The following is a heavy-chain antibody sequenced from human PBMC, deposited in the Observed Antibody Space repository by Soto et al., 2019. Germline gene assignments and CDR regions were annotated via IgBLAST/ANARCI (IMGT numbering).Heavy chain of an antibody. CDR1: GFSFRTYA. CDR3: AYYVRGPTFYVDS. V-gene: IGHV3-23*01. J-gene: IGHJ4*02. D-gene: IGHD3-10*02. Sequence: EVQLLESGGGLVQPGGSLRLSCAASGFSFRTYAMSWVRQAPGQGLEWVSVISDTGDDTYYADSVKGRFTISRDSSRNTLYLRMNSLRAEDTAVYYCAYYVRGPTFYVDSWGQGTLVTVAS. CDR2: ISDTGDDT.